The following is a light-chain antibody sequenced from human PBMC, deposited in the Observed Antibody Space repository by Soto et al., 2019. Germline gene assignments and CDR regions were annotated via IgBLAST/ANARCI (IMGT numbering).Light chain of an antibody. CDR2: ATS. CDR1: RSVDTD. CDR3: QQYGETPWT. Sequence: ELLMTQSPATLSVSPGDSATLSCRASRSVDTDLAWYQQKPGQAPRLLVFATSARATGVPDRFRGSRSGTDFTLTISRLEPEDFAVYYCQQYGETPWTFGQGTKVDI. V-gene: IGKV3-15*01. J-gene: IGKJ1*01.